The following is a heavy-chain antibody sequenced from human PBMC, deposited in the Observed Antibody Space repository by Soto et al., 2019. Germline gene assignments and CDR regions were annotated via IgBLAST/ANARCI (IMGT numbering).Heavy chain of an antibody. CDR3: ARDLSAWAGPDSDAFDI. D-gene: IGHD6-19*01. Sequence: GSVKVSCKASGYTFTSYGISWVRQAPGQGLEWMGWISAYNGNTNYAQKLQGRVTMTTDTSTSTAYMELRSLRSDDTAVYYCARDLSAWAGPDSDAFDIWGQGTMVTVSS. CDR1: GYTFTSYG. J-gene: IGHJ3*02. CDR2: ISAYNGNT. V-gene: IGHV1-18*01.